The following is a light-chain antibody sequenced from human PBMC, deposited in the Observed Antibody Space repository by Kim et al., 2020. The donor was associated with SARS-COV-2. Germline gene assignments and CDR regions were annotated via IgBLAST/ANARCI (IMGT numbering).Light chain of an antibody. J-gene: IGLJ2*01. CDR2: NND. CDR1: SSIIGNNY. V-gene: IGLV1-47*02. CDR3: ASWDDRLRGWI. Sequence: GQRLTISCSGRSSIIGNNYIYWYQHSPNTAPKVVIYNNDRRPSGVPERFSGSKSGTSASLAISGLRSEDEADYYCASWDDRLRGWIFGGGTQLTVL.